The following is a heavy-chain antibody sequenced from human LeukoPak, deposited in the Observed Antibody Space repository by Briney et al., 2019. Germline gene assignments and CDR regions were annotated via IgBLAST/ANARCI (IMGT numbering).Heavy chain of an antibody. Sequence: RGESLKISCKGSGYTFTTYWIGWVRQMPGKGLQWMGIIYHGDSETKYRPSLQGQVTISADKSTSTAYLQWSSLKASDTAIYYCARIEGSTFDFWGQGTLVTVSS. V-gene: IGHV5-51*01. CDR2: IYHGDSET. CDR3: ARIEGSTFDF. J-gene: IGHJ5*01. CDR1: GYTFTTYW.